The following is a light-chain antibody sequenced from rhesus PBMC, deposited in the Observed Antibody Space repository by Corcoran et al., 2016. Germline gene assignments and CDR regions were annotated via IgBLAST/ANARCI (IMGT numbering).Light chain of an antibody. J-gene: IGKJ2*01. V-gene: IGKV3-24*04. Sequence: EIVMTQSPATLALSTGERATLACRASQSVSIYLAWYQQKPGQAPRLLIYGASSRATGIPDGFSGRVSGSQFTLTISCLEPEDVGASFCLPSSNWPQYIFGQGTKVAIK. CDR1: QSVSIY. CDR3: LPSSNWPQYI. CDR2: GAS.